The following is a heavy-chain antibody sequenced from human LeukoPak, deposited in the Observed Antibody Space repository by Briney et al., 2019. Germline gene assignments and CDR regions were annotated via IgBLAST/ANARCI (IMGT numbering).Heavy chain of an antibody. J-gene: IGHJ4*02. V-gene: IGHV1-3*01. CDR2: INAGNGNT. D-gene: IGHD3-22*01. Sequence: VASVKVSCKASGYTFTSYAMHWVRQAPGQRLEWMGWINAGNGNTKYSQKFQGRVTITRDTSASTAYMELSSLRSEDTAVYYCARDYYDSSGYYSLYYFDYWGQGTLVTVSS. CDR1: GYTFTSYA. CDR3: ARDYYDSSGYYSLYYFDY.